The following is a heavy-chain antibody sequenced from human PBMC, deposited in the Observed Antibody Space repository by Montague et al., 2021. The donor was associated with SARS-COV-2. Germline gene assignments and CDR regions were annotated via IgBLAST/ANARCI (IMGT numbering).Heavy chain of an antibody. CDR2: IYTSGST. Sequence: SETLSLTCTVSGGSISSYYWSWIRQPAGKGLEWIGRIYTSGSTNYNPSLKSRVTISVDPSKNQFSLKMRSVTAADTAVYYCAREDRWNWFDPWGQGTLVIVSS. D-gene: IGHD5-24*01. CDR1: GGSISSYY. J-gene: IGHJ5*02. V-gene: IGHV4-4*07. CDR3: AREDRWNWFDP.